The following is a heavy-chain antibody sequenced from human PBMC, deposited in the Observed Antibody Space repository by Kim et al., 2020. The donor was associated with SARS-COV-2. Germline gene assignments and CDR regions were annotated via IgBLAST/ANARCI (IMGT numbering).Heavy chain of an antibody. D-gene: IGHD3-10*01. Sequence: YHVDPVRGRFTIARDNAKSSLYLQMNRLRAEDTAVYYCARQITATMGVDYWGQGTLVTVSS. J-gene: IGHJ4*02. CDR3: ARQITATMGVDY. V-gene: IGHV3-7*03.